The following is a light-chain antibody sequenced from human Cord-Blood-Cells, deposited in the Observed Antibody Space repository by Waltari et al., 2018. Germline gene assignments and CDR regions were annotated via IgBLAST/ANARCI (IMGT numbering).Light chain of an antibody. CDR2: EGS. CDR3: RSYAGSVV. V-gene: IGLV2-23*01. J-gene: IGLJ2*01. CDR1: SSDVGRYTL. Sequence: QSALTQPASVSGSPGQSITISCTGTSSDVGRYTLVSWYQQHPGKAPKHMIYEGSKPPSGVSDRFSGSKASKTASRTSAWLQAEDEAVYYCRSYAGSVVFGRETKLTVL.